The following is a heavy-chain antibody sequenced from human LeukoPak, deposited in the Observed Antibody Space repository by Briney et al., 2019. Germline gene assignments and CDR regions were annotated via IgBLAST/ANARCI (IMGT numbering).Heavy chain of an antibody. V-gene: IGHV4-59*01. CDR1: GGSISSYY. D-gene: IGHD3-10*01. CDR3: ARDLTGSGTSDI. J-gene: IGHJ3*02. Sequence: AETLSLTCTVSGGSISSYYWSWIRQPPGKRLEWIGYIYDSGSTNYNPSLKSRVTISADTSKNQFSLKLTSVTAADTAIYYCARDLTGSGTSDIWGQGTMVTVSS. CDR2: IYDSGST.